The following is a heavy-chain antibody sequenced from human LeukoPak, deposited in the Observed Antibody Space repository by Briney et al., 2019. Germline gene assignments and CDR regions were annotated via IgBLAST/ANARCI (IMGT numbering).Heavy chain of an antibody. CDR1: GYSFTSYY. CDR2: INPSVGST. CDR3: ARGHFYDSSSGYHDTFDM. V-gene: IGHV1-46*01. D-gene: IGHD3-22*01. Sequence: ASVKVSCKASGYSFTSYYMHWVRLARGQGLEWMGMINPSVGSTSYAQKFLGRVTMTRDMSTTTVYMELSSLRYEDTAVYYCARGHFYDSSSGYHDTFDMWGQGTMVTVSS. J-gene: IGHJ3*02.